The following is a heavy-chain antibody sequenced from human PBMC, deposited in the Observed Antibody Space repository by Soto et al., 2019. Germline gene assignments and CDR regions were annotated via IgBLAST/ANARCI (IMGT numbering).Heavy chain of an antibody. CDR3: VRERIAAAGNWFDP. CDR1: GGSISSSSYY. V-gene: IGHV4-39*01. CDR2: IYYSGST. Sequence: SETLSLTCTVSGGSISSSSYYWGWIRQPPGKGLEWIGSIYYSGSTYYNPSLKSRVTISVDTSKNQFSLKLSSVTAADTAVYYCVRERIAAAGNWFDPWGQGTLVTVSS. D-gene: IGHD6-13*01. J-gene: IGHJ5*02.